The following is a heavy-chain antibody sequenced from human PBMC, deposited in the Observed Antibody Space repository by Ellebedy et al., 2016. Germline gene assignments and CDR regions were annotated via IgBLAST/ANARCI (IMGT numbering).Heavy chain of an antibody. J-gene: IGHJ4*02. CDR1: GFTFSSYC. CDR3: ARDSHDYSNYRAYYFDY. Sequence: LRLXXAASGFTFSSYCMSWIRQPPGKGLEWIGEINHSGSTNYNPSLKSRVTISVDTSKNQFSLKLSSVTAADTAVYYCARDSHDYSNYRAYYFDYWGQGTLVTVSS. D-gene: IGHD4-11*01. CDR2: INHSGST. V-gene: IGHV4-34*09.